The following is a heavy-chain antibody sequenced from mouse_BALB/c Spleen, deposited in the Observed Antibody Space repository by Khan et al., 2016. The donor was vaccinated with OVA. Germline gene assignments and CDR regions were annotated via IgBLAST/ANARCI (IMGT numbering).Heavy chain of an antibody. Sequence: QIQLVQSGPELKKPGETVKISCKASGYTFTNYGMNWVKQAPGKGLKWMGWINTYTGEPTYTDDFKGRFAFSLETSASPAYLQINNLKNEDMATXFCSSGGRDLVFGVLGAGTTVTVSS. CDR1: GYTFTNYG. J-gene: IGHJ1*01. CDR3: SSGGRDLVFGV. V-gene: IGHV9-1*02. CDR2: INTYTGEP. D-gene: IGHD1-1*02.